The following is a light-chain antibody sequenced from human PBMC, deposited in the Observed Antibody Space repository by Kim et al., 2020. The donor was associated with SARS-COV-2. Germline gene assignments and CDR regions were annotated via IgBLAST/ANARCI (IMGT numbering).Light chain of an antibody. CDR1: KLGDKY. V-gene: IGLV3-1*01. J-gene: IGLJ1*01. Sequence: SYELTQPPSVSVSPGQTASITCSGYKLGDKYVSWYQQKPGQSPVVVICQGNQRPSGIPERFSGDNSGNTATLTISGTQAMDEADYYCKAWDSSTHNYVFGAGTKVTVL. CDR3: KAWDSSTHNYV. CDR2: QGN.